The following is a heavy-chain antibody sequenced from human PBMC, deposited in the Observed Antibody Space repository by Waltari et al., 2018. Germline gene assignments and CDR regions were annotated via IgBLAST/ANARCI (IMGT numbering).Heavy chain of an antibody. CDR2: INHSGST. J-gene: IGHJ4*02. V-gene: IGHV4-34*01. CDR1: GGSFSGYY. D-gene: IGHD6-13*01. CDR3: ARGLGYSSS. Sequence: QVQLQQWGAGLLKPSETLSLTCAVYGGSFSGYYWSWIRQPQGQGRAWIGEINHSGSTNYNPSLKSRVTRSVDTSKNQFSLKLSSVTAADTAVYYCARGLGYSSSWGQGTLVTVSS.